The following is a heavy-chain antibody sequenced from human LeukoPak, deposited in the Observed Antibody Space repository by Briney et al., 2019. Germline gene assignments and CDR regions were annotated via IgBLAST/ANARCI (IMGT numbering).Heavy chain of an antibody. V-gene: IGHV3-74*01. Sequence: GGSLRLSCAASGFTFSDTWMHWVRQAPGKGLVWVSRIRSDGSDTRYAESVKGRFTISRDNAKNTLYLQMNSLRAEDTAVYYCARAYDFWSGYYSYFDYWGQGTLVTVSS. J-gene: IGHJ4*02. D-gene: IGHD3-3*01. CDR3: ARAYDFWSGYYSYFDY. CDR2: IRSDGSDT. CDR1: GFTFSDTW.